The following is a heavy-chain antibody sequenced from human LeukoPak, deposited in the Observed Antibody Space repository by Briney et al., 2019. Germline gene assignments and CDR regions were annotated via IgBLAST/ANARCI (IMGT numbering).Heavy chain of an antibody. CDR3: ARESVQLWLYVFDY. V-gene: IGHV3-7*05. CDR2: IKQDGSEK. Sequence: PVGSLRLSCAASGFTFSGYWMSWVRQAPGKGLEWVANIKQDGSEKYYVDSVKGRFTISRDNAKNSLYLQMSSLRVEDTAVYYCARESVQLWLYVFDYWGQGSLVTVSS. CDR1: GFTFSGYW. D-gene: IGHD5-18*01. J-gene: IGHJ4*02.